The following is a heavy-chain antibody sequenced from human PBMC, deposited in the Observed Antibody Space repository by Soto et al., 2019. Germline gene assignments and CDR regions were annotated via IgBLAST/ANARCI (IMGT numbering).Heavy chain of an antibody. CDR2: VNGDGSST. Sequence: PGGSLRLSCAASGYTFSSYWMHWVRQAPGKGLVWVSRVNGDGSSTSYADPVKGRFTISRDNAKNTVHLQMDSLRAEDTAVYYCARVMANLPWHFDYWGQGNLVTVSS. V-gene: IGHV3-74*01. J-gene: IGHJ4*02. D-gene: IGHD2-8*01. CDR3: ARVMANLPWHFDY. CDR1: GYTFSSYW.